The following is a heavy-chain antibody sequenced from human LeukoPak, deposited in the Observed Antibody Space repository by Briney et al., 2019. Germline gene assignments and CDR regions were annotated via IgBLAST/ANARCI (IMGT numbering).Heavy chain of an antibody. CDR3: ARTRGYCSGGSCYSVFYYYYYGMDV. CDR2: INHSGST. CDR1: GGSFGGYY. J-gene: IGHJ6*02. D-gene: IGHD2-15*01. Sequence: SETLSLTCAVYGGSFGGYYWSWIRQPPGKGLEWIGEINHSGSTNYNPSLKSRVTISVDTSKNQFSLKLSSVTAADTAVYYCARTRGYCSGGSCYSVFYYYYYGMDVWGQGTTVTVSS. V-gene: IGHV4-34*01.